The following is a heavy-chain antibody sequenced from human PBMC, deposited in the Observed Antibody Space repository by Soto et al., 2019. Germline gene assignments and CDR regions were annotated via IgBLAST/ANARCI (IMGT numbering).Heavy chain of an antibody. Sequence: PGESLRLSCAAASFTCGSHAMSWVRQAPWEGMEWVSVVSGSGYTTAYAESAKGRFTISRDNSKNTLFLQMNSLKAKYTAISYCAKWRIAVNAKTDLDIWAREAMLTASS. CDR1: SFTCGSHA. D-gene: IGHD2-2*01. J-gene: IGHJ3*02. V-gene: IGHV3-23*01. CDR2: VSGSGYTT. CDR3: AKWRIAVNAKTDLDI.